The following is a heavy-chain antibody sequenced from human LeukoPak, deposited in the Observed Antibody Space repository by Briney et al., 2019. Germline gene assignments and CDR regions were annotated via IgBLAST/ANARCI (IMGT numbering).Heavy chain of an antibody. Sequence: PSETLSLTCTVSGGSISSYYWSWIRQPPGKGLEWIGYIYYSGGTNYNPSLKSRVTISVDTSKNQFSLKLSSVTAADTAVYYCARGLTGKYDFWTSYYYYYYMDVWGKGTTVTVSS. CDR1: GGSISSYY. D-gene: IGHD3-3*01. CDR2: IYYSGGT. J-gene: IGHJ6*03. V-gene: IGHV4-59*01. CDR3: ARGLTGKYDFWTSYYYYYYMDV.